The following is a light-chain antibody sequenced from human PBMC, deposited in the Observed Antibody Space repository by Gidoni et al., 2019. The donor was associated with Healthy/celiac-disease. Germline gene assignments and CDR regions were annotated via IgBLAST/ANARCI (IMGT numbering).Light chain of an antibody. CDR1: SLRSYY. CDR2: GKN. Sequence: SSELTQYPAVSVALGQTVRITCQGDSLRSYYASWYQQKPGQAPVLVIYGKNNRPSGIPDRFSGSSSGNTASLTITGAQAEDEADYYCNSRDSSGNHPQVVFGGGTKLTVL. V-gene: IGLV3-19*01. CDR3: NSRDSSGNHPQVV. J-gene: IGLJ2*01.